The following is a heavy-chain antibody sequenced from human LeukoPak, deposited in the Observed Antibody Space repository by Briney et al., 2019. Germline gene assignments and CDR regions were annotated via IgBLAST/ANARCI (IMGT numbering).Heavy chain of an antibody. Sequence: SETLSLTCTVSGGSVSSRSYYWSWIRQPPGKGLEWMGYMYYSGSTNYNPSLKSRITISLDTSNNQFSLKVSSVTAADTAVYYCAREVITGTFLDNWGQGTLVTVSS. CDR2: MYYSGST. D-gene: IGHD1/OR15-1a*01. V-gene: IGHV4-61*01. CDR3: AREVITGTFLDN. J-gene: IGHJ4*02. CDR1: GGSVSSRSYY.